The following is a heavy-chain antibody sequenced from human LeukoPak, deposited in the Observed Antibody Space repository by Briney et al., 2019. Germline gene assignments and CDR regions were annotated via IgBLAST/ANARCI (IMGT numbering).Heavy chain of an antibody. J-gene: IGHJ5*02. CDR3: ARVSSGIAADWFDH. CDR1: GFTVSSNY. V-gene: IGHV3-66*01. CDR2: IYSGGST. D-gene: IGHD6-25*01. Sequence: GGSLRLSCAASGFTVSSNYMSWVRQAPGKGLEWVSVIYSGGSTYYADSVKGRFTISRDNSKNTLYLQMNSLRAEDTAVYYCARVSSGIAADWFDHWGQGTLVTVSS.